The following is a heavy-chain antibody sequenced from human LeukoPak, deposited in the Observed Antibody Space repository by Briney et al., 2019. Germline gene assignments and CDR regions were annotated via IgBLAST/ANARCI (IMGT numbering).Heavy chain of an antibody. D-gene: IGHD3-22*01. CDR3: ARVYFYDSSGYFGY. J-gene: IGHJ4*02. CDR2: ISGSGGST. CDR1: RFTFSSYA. V-gene: IGHV3-23*01. Sequence: PGGSLRLSCAASRFTFSSYAMSWVRQAPGKGLEWVSAISGSGGSTYYADSVKGRFTISRDNSKNTLYLQMNSLRAEDTAVYYCARVYFYDSSGYFGYWGQGTLVTVSS.